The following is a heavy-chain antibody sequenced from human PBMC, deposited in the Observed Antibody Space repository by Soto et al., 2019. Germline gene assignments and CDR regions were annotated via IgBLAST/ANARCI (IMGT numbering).Heavy chain of an antibody. CDR2: ISGRGGST. CDR3: AKDRGDSSGYDAFDI. J-gene: IGHJ3*02. D-gene: IGHD3-22*01. CDR1: GFTFSRYA. V-gene: IGHV3-23*01. Sequence: GGSLRLSCAASGFTFSRYAMRWVRQAPGKGQEWVSAISGRGGSTYYADSVKGRFTISRDNSKYTRYLQMNSLRAEDTAVYYCAKDRGDSSGYDAFDIWGQGTMVTVS.